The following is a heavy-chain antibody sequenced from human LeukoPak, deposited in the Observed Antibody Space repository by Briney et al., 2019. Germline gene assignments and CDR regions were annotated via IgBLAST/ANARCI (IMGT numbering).Heavy chain of an antibody. V-gene: IGHV3-7*01. D-gene: IGHD1-26*01. CDR1: GFTFSNHW. Sequence: GGSLRLSCVASGFTFSNHWMNWVRQAPGKGLEWVANIKRDGSEKYYVDSVKGRFTISRDKAKNSLYLQMNSLRAEESAVYYCVKLSEHWGQGTLVTVSS. CDR3: VKLSEH. CDR2: IKRDGSEK. J-gene: IGHJ1*01.